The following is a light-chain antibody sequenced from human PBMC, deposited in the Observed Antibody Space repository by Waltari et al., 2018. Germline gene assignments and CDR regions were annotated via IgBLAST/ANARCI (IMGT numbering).Light chain of an antibody. CDR3: SSYAGSNYLV. CDR1: RSDIGAYNY. CDR2: EVT. Sequence: QSALTQPPSASGSPGQSVTISCTGTRSDIGAYNYLSCYQQPPGKAPKFLMFEVTKRPSGVPDRFSGSKSGITASLTISGLQPEDEADYYCSSYAGSNYLVFGGGTKLTVL. J-gene: IGLJ2*01. V-gene: IGLV2-8*01.